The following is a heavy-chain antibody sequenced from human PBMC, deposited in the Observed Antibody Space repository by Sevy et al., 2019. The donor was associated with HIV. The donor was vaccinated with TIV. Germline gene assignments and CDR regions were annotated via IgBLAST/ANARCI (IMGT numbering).Heavy chain of an antibody. D-gene: IGHD2-2*01. CDR2: ISTSSSYI. CDR3: ARDKDIVVVPAAPGGAFDI. Sequence: GESLKISCVASGFTFSSYSMNWVRQAPGKGLEWVSSISTSSSYIYYADSVKGRFTISRDNARNSLYLQMNSLRAEDTAVYYCARDKDIVVVPAAPGGAFDIWGQGTMVTVSS. V-gene: IGHV3-21*01. CDR1: GFTFSSYS. J-gene: IGHJ3*02.